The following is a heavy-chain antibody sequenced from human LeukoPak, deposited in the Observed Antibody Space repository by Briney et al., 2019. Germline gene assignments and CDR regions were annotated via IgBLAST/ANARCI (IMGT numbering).Heavy chain of an antibody. D-gene: IGHD3-22*01. CDR3: ARRRYSDSTGYFE. CDR1: GDYISSSSYY. Sequence: PSETLSLTCAVSGDYISSSSYYCGWIRQSPGTGLEWIGAISQSGGAYYHPSLKIRVAISQDPSINLLVLELRSMTAADTAVFYCARRRYSDSTGYFEWGRGTLVTVSS. CDR2: ISQSGGA. J-gene: IGHJ1*01. V-gene: IGHV4-39*01.